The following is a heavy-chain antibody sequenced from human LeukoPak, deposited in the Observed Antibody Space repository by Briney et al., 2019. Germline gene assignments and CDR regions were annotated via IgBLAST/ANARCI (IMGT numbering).Heavy chain of an antibody. CDR3: AREVTRVVDY. Sequence: PGGSLRLSCAASGFPFNNYWMHWVRQSPGKGLICVARIGHDGSGAGYADSVKGRFTISRDNAKNTLYLQMNSLRAEDTAVYYCAREVTRVVDYWGQGTLVTVSS. V-gene: IGHV3-74*01. CDR2: IGHDGSGA. CDR1: GFPFNNYW. D-gene: IGHD4-23*01. J-gene: IGHJ4*02.